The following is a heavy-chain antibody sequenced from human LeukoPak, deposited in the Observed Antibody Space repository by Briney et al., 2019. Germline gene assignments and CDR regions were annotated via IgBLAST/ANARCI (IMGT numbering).Heavy chain of an antibody. CDR3: ARGLVTDGFDP. D-gene: IGHD2-21*02. CDR1: GGSISSGDYY. Sequence: SETLSLTCTVSGGSISSGDYYWSWIRQLPGKGLEWIGYIYYSGSTYYNPSLKSRVTISVDTSKNQFSLKLSSVTAADTAVYYCARGLVTDGFDPWGQGTLVTVSS. CDR2: IYYSGST. J-gene: IGHJ5*02. V-gene: IGHV4-30-4*01.